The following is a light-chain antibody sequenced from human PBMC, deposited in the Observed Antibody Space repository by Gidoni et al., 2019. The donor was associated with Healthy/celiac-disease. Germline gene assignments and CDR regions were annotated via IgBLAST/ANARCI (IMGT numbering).Light chain of an antibody. Sequence: DIQMTPPPSSLSSSVGDRVTITCRASQSISSYLTWYQQKPGKAPKLLIYDASSLQSGVPSRFSGSGSGTDFTLTISSLQPEDFAAYYCQQSYNTPQTFGQGTKLEIK. J-gene: IGKJ2*01. CDR1: QSISSY. V-gene: IGKV1-39*01. CDR3: QQSYNTPQT. CDR2: DAS.